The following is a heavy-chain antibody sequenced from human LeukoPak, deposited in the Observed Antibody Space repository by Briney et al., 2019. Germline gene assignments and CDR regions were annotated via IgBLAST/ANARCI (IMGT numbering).Heavy chain of an antibody. J-gene: IGHJ5*02. D-gene: IGHD2-15*01. CDR1: GFPFSFYE. CDR2: IGSSGSTT. CDR3: VKEAGYCSGGGCYRWFEA. Sequence: GGSLRLSCAVSGFPFSFYEVNWVRQAPGQGLEWVSNIGSSGSTTYYADSVKGRFSISRDNAKGSLYLHMNSLRVEDTAVYYCVKEAGYCSGGGCYRWFEAWGQGTLVTVSS. V-gene: IGHV3-48*03.